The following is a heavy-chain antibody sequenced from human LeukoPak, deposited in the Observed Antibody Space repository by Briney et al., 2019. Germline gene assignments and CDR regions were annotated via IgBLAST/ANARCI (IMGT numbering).Heavy chain of an antibody. Sequence: PGGSLRLSCAASGFTFSSYWMHWVREAPGKGLVWVSRVNPQGTATSYTDSVKGRFTISRDNAKDALHLQMDKLRAEDTAVYYCARARWSSTGWFLGYWGQGTLVTVSS. CDR3: ARARWSSTGWFLGY. CDR1: GFTFSSYW. J-gene: IGHJ4*02. V-gene: IGHV3-74*01. CDR2: VNPQGTAT. D-gene: IGHD6-19*01.